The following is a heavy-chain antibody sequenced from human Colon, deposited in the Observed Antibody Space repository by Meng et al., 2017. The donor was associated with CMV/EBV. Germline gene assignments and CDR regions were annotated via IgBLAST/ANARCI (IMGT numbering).Heavy chain of an antibody. CDR3: ARVSKGRLDP. CDR1: GGSFSGYY. V-gene: IGHV4-34*01. J-gene: IGHJ5*02. D-gene: IGHD3-16*02. Sequence: ESLRLSCAVYGGSFSGYYWSWIRQPPGKGLEWIGEINHSGSTNYNPSLKSRVTISVDTSKNQFSLKLSSVTAADTAVYYCARVSKGRLDPWGQGTLVTVSS. CDR2: INHSGST.